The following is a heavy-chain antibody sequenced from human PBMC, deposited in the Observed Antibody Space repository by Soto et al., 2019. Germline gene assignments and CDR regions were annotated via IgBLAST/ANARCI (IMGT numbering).Heavy chain of an antibody. D-gene: IGHD1-26*01. CDR1: GYTFTSSA. J-gene: IGHJ3*02. CDR3: ARDPQFSGSLSGGGDAFDI. Sequence: QVQLVQSGDEVKKPGASVKVSCKASGYTFTSSAISWVRQAPGQGLEWMGWISPYNGNTHFAQKFQGRVTMATDTSPSTASMELRSLISDAPAVYSCARDPQFSGSLSGGGDAFDIWGQGTMVTVSS. V-gene: IGHV1-18*01. CDR2: ISPYNGNT.